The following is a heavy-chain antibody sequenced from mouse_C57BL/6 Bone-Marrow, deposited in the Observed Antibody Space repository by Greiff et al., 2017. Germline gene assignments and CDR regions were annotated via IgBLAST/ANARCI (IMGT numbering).Heavy chain of an antibody. CDR3: TRLEYGSRVDY. J-gene: IGHJ2*01. CDR2: LYPGNSDT. V-gene: IGHV1-5*01. Sequence: EVKLMESGTVLARPGASVKTSRKTSGYTFTSYWMHWVKQRPGQGLEWIGALYPGNSDTSYNQKFKGKAKLTAGASASTAYMELSSLTNEDSAVYYCTRLEYGSRVDYWGQGTTLTVSS. CDR1: GYTFTSYW. D-gene: IGHD1-1*01.